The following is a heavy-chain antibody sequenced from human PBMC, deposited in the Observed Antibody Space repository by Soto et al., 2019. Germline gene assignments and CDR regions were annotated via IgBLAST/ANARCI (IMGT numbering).Heavy chain of an antibody. CDR3: ATRAKYYYYYGMDV. Sequence: GESLKISCAASGFTFSSHWMHWVRQAPGKGLVWVSRINSDGSSTSYADSVKGRFTISRDNAKNTLYLQMNSLRAEDTAVYYCATRAKYYYYYGMDVWGQGTTVTVSS. J-gene: IGHJ6*02. V-gene: IGHV3-74*01. CDR1: GFTFSSHW. CDR2: INSDGSST.